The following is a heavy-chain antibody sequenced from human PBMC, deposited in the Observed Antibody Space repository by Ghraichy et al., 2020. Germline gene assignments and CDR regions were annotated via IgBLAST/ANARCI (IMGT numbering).Heavy chain of an antibody. CDR2: VKHDGSEK. D-gene: IGHD2-2*01. J-gene: IGHJ4*02. CDR1: GFTFSSYW. Sequence: GGSLRLSCAASGFTFSSYWMSWVRQAPGKGLEWVANVKHDGSEKHYVDSVQGRFTISRDNAENSLYLQMNSLRAEDTAVYYCARDQACSGIHCYGAFDSWGQGTLVTVSS. CDR3: ARDQACSGIHCYGAFDS. V-gene: IGHV3-7*01.